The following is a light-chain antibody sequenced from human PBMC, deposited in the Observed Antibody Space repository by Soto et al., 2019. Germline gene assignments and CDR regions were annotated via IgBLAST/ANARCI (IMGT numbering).Light chain of an antibody. CDR2: DVS. CDR3: CSYAGSYTYV. J-gene: IGLJ1*01. CDR1: SSDVGGYNY. V-gene: IGLV2-11*01. Sequence: QSALTQPRSVSGSPGQSVTISCTGTSSDVGGYNYVSWYQQHPGKAPKLMIYDVSKRPSGVPDRFSGSKSGNTASLTIYGVQSEYEADYYCCSYAGSYTYVFGTGTKLTVL.